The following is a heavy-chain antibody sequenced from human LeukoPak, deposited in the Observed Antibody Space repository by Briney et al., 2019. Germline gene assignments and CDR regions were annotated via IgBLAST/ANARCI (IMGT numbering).Heavy chain of an antibody. J-gene: IGHJ4*02. V-gene: IGHV3-23*01. CDR2: IRGNGDTT. D-gene: IGHD3-22*01. CDR1: GFTFSNYG. Sequence: GGSLRLSCAASGFTFSNYGMNWVRQAPGKGLECVAGIRGNGDTTYYADSVKGRFTISRDNSKNTLSLQLSSLRAEDTAVYYCAKANGYYSDWGQGTLVAVSS. CDR3: AKANGYYSD.